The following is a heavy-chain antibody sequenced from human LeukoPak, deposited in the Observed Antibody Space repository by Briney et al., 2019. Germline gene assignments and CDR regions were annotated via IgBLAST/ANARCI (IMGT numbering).Heavy chain of an antibody. CDR3: ARVAGRGSGWYGGAFGI. V-gene: IGHV4-61*02. CDR2: IYTSGST. D-gene: IGHD6-19*01. J-gene: IGHJ3*02. CDR1: GGSISSGSYY. Sequence: PSQTLSLTCTVSGGSISSGSYYWSWIRQPAGKGLEWIGRIYTSGSTNYNPSLKSRVTISVDTSKNQFSLKLSSVTAADTAVYYCARVAGRGSGWYGGAFGIWGQGTMVTVSS.